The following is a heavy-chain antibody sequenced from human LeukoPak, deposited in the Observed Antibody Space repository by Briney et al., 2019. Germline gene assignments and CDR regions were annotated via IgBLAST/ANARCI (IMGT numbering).Heavy chain of an antibody. Sequence: GGSLRLSCAASGFTFSDCYMSWIRQAPGKGLEWVSYISSSGSTIYYADSVKGRFTISRDNAKNSLYLQMNSLRAEDTAVYYCARSLPYDAAGGAFDIWGQGTMVTVSS. CDR2: ISSSGSTI. CDR3: ARSLPYDAAGGAFDI. V-gene: IGHV3-11*01. D-gene: IGHD3-22*01. CDR1: GFTFSDCY. J-gene: IGHJ3*02.